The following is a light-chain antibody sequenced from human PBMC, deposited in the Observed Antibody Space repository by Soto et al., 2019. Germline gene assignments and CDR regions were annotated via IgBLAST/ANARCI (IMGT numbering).Light chain of an antibody. J-gene: IGLJ1*01. Sequence: QSVLTHPASVSGSPGQSITISCTGTSSDVGSYNYVSWYQQHPGKAPKVMIYDVSNRPSGVSYRFSGSKSGNTASLTISGLQAEDEADYYCSSYTTSSSYVFGTGTKVTVL. CDR2: DVS. V-gene: IGLV2-14*01. CDR3: SSYTTSSSYV. CDR1: SSDVGSYNY.